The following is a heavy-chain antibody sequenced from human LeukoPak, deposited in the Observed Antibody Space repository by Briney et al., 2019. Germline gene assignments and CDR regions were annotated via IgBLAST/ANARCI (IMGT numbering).Heavy chain of an antibody. Sequence: GGSLRLSCAASGFTFSSFAMTWARQAPGKGLEWVSLITNNGANTYYADSVKGRFTISRDNSKNTLYLQLNSLSGEDTAIYYCARDLSPVVRASPMGYWGQGTLVTVSS. J-gene: IGHJ4*02. CDR1: GFTFSSFA. D-gene: IGHD3-10*01. CDR2: ITNNGANT. V-gene: IGHV3-23*01. CDR3: ARDLSPVVRASPMGY.